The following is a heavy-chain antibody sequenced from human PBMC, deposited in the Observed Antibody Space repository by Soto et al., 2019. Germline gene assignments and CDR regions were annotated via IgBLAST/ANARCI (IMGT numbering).Heavy chain of an antibody. D-gene: IGHD2-2*01. CDR2: INPSGGST. J-gene: IGHJ4*02. CDR3: ATVPATALGIFY. CDR1: GYTFTSYY. V-gene: IGHV1-46*01. Sequence: GASVKVSCKASGYTFTSYYMHWVRQAPGQGLEWMGIINPSGGSTSYAQKFQGRVTMTRDTSTSTVYMELSSLRSEDTAVYYCATVPATALGIFYWGQGTLVTVYS.